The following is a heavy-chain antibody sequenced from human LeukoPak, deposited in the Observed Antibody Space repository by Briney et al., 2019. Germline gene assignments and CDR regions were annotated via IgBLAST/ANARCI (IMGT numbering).Heavy chain of an antibody. Sequence: GGSLRLSCAASGFTFSTYAMHWVRQAPGKGLGWVAAISYDGNTKYYADSVRGRFTISRDNAKNSLYLQMNSLRGEDTAVYYCARVLGNYYDGSGPSLYWGQGTLVTVSS. J-gene: IGHJ4*02. V-gene: IGHV3-30-3*01. CDR2: ISYDGNTK. CDR1: GFTFSTYA. CDR3: ARVLGNYYDGSGPSLY. D-gene: IGHD3-22*01.